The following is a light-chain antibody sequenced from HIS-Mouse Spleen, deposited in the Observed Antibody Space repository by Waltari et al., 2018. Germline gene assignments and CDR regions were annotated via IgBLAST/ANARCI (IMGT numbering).Light chain of an antibody. J-gene: IGLJ3*02. CDR1: SSDVGGYNY. V-gene: IGLV2-14*03. CDR2: DVS. Sequence: QSALTPPASVSGSPGQSITISCTGTSSDVGGYNYFSWYQQHPGKAPKLMIYDVSNRPSGVSNRFSGSKSGNTASLTISGLQAEDEADYYCSSYTSSSTWVFGGGTKLTVL. CDR3: SSYTSSSTWV.